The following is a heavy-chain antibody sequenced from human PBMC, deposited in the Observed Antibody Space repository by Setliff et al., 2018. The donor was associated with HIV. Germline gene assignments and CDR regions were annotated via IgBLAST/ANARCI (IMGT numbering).Heavy chain of an antibody. CDR2: IYYSGST. D-gene: IGHD3-16*01. Sequence: SETLSLTCTVSGGSISSGGYYWSWIRQHPGKGLEWIGYIYYSGSTYYNPSLKSRVTISVDTSKNQFSLKLSSVTAADTAVYYCARVKGGVRDAFDIWGQGTLVTVAS. CDR3: ARVKGGVRDAFDI. V-gene: IGHV4-31*03. J-gene: IGHJ3*02. CDR1: GGSISSGGYY.